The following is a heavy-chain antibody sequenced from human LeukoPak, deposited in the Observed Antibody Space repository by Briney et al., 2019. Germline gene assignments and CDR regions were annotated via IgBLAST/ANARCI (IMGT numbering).Heavy chain of an antibody. D-gene: IGHD3-16*01. V-gene: IGHV3-7*01. CDR1: GFTVSSNY. Sequence: GGSLRLSCAASGFTVSSNYMSWVRQAPGKGLEWVANIKQDGSEKYYVDSVKGRFTISRDNAKNSLYLQMNSLRAEDTAVYYCARARASPLRAFDYWGQGTLVTVSS. CDR3: ARARASPLRAFDY. J-gene: IGHJ4*02. CDR2: IKQDGSEK.